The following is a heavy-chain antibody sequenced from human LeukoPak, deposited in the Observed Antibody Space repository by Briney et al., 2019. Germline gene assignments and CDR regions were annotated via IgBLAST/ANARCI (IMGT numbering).Heavy chain of an antibody. J-gene: IGHJ2*01. V-gene: IGHV4-4*07. CDR3: ARDQYYYDSSGSHYWYFDL. Sequence: SSETLSLTCTVSGVSISSYYWSWIRQPAGKGLEWIGRIYTSGSTNYNPSLKSRVTMSVDTSKNQFSLKLTSVTAADTAVYYCARDQYYYDSSGSHYWYFDLWGRGTLVTVSS. CDR2: IYTSGST. CDR1: GVSISSYY. D-gene: IGHD3-22*01.